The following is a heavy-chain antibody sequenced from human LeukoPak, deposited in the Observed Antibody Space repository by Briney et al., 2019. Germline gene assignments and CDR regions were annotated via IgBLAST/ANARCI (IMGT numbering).Heavy chain of an antibody. V-gene: IGHV1-69*02. CDR1: GGTFSSYT. CDR3: ARRDYDFWSGSEGSWFDP. D-gene: IGHD3-3*01. Sequence: ASVKVSCKASGGTFSSYTISWVRQAPGQGLEWMGRIIPILGIANYAQKFQGRVTITADKSTSTAYMELSSLRSEDTAVYYCARRDYDFWSGSEGSWFDPWGQGTLVTVSS. J-gene: IGHJ5*02. CDR2: IIPILGIA.